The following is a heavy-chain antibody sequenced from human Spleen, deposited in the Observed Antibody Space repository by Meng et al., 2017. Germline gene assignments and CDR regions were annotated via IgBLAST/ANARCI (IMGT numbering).Heavy chain of an antibody. J-gene: IGHJ4*02. CDR2: ISSTNTI. Sequence: QVQLVESGGGLVKPGGSLRLSCAVSGFTFSDYYMSWIRLAPGKGLEWVSYISSTNTIYYADSVKGRFTISRDNAKKSLYLQMKSLRAEDTAVYYCARGVRGSPLEGWGQGTLVTVSS. V-gene: IGHV3-11*01. D-gene: IGHD3-16*01. CDR3: ARGVRGSPLEG. CDR1: GFTFSDYY.